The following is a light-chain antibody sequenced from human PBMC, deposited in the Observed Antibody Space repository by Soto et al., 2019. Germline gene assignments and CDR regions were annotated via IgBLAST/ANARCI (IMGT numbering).Light chain of an antibody. J-gene: IGLJ1*01. CDR2: EVN. CDR3: SSFTSTSTYV. Sequence: ALTQPASVSGSPGQSITIACTGTSSDVGGYNYVSWYQQHPGKAPKLMIYEVNNRPSGISNRFSGSKSGNTASLTISGLQAEDEADYYCSSFTSTSTYVFGTGTKLTVL. V-gene: IGLV2-14*01. CDR1: SSDVGGYNY.